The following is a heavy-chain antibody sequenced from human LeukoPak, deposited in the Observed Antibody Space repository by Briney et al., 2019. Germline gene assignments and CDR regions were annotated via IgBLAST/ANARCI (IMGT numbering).Heavy chain of an antibody. CDR2: ISSSSSTI. V-gene: IGHV3-48*01. Sequence: PGGSLRLSCAASGFNFNTYWMSWVRQAPGKGLEWLSYISSSSSTIYYADSVKGRFTISRDNAKNSLYLQMNSLRAEDTAVYYCARGDCSGGSCYLSLTTIDYWGQGTLVTVSS. J-gene: IGHJ4*02. CDR3: ARGDCSGGSCYLSLTTIDY. D-gene: IGHD2-15*01. CDR1: GFNFNTYW.